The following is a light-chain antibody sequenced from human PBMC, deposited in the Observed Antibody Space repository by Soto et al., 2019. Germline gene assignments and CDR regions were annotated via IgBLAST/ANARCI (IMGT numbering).Light chain of an antibody. CDR3: CSYTSNITPSV. Sequence: QSALTQPASVSGSPGQSITISCTGTSSDIGGHNDVSWYQQHPGKAPKLLIYGVSNRPSGVSYRFTASKSGNTASLTISGLQAEDESDYYCCSYTSNITPSVFGTGTKVNVL. CDR1: SSDIGGHND. V-gene: IGLV2-14*01. CDR2: GVS. J-gene: IGLJ1*01.